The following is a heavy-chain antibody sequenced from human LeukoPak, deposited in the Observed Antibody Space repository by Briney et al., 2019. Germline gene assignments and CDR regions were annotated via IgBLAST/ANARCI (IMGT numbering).Heavy chain of an antibody. J-gene: IGHJ4*02. CDR3: ARVGRYGYNLEYFDY. CDR2: IYYSGST. D-gene: IGHD5-24*01. CDR1: GGSISSYY. Sequence: SETLSLICTVSGGSISSYYWSWIRQPPGKGLEWIGYIYYSGSTNYNPSLKSRVTISVDTSKNQFSLRLSSVTAADTAVYYCARVGRYGYNLEYFDYWGQGTLVTVSS. V-gene: IGHV4-59*01.